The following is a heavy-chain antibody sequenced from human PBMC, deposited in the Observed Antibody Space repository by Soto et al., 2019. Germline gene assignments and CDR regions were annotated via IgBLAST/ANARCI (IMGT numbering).Heavy chain of an antibody. CDR1: GFSFTGYY. D-gene: IGHD6-6*01. CDR3: AKDLTRQLAYWLDP. J-gene: IGHJ5*02. CDR2: INAHSGGT. Sequence: QVQLVQSGAAVKKPGASVKVSCKASGFSFTGYYIHWLRQAPGQGLEWMGWINAHSGGTEYAQKFQGRVTVTRDTSIATAYLTLTRLTSDDTALYYCAKDLTRQLAYWLDPWGQGTQVTVSS. V-gene: IGHV1-2*02.